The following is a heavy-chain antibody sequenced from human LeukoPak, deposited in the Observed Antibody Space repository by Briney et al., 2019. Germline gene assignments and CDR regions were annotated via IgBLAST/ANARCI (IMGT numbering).Heavy chain of an antibody. V-gene: IGHV3-23*01. J-gene: IGHJ6*02. CDR3: AKDPYSSGWYKSDHGMDV. CDR2: ISVSGGST. D-gene: IGHD6-19*01. Sequence: GGSLRLSCAASGFTFSSYAMSWVRKAQGKGLEWVSAISVSGGSTYYADSVKGRFTISRDNSKNTLYLQMNSLRAEDTAVYYCAKDPYSSGWYKSDHGMDVWGQGTTVTVSS. CDR1: GFTFSSYA.